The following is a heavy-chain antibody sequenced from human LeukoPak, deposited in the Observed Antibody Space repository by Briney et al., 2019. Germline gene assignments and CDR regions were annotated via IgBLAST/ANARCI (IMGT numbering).Heavy chain of an antibody. D-gene: IGHD5-18*01. Sequence: GESLKLSCQGSGYTFTSHWIIWVRQTPGKGLEWMGIIYPGDSETRYSPSFQGHVTISADKSISTAYLQWSSLKASDTAIYYCARRMDTPSVDYWGQGTLVTVSS. CDR1: GYTFTSHW. J-gene: IGHJ4*02. CDR3: ARRMDTPSVDY. CDR2: IYPGDSET. V-gene: IGHV5-51*01.